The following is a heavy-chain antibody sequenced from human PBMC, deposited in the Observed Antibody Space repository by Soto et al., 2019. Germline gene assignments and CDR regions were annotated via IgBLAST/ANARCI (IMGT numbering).Heavy chain of an antibody. Sequence: QVQLVESGGGVVQPGGSLRLSCAASGFTFSYYAMHWVRQAPGKGLEWVALISYSGNNKYYADSVKGRFTISRDNSENTLYLQMNSLGPEDTAIYYCARTPETSGYYYYFDSWGQGTLITVSS. J-gene: IGHJ4*02. CDR3: ARTPETSGYYYYFDS. CDR1: GFTFSYYA. V-gene: IGHV3-30-3*01. D-gene: IGHD3-22*01. CDR2: ISYSGNNK.